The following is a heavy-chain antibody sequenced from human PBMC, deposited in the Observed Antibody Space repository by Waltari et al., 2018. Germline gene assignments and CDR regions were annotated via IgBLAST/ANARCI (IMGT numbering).Heavy chain of an antibody. CDR3: AKGFTWGIAVASWNY. D-gene: IGHD6-19*01. V-gene: IGHV3-23*01. CDR1: GFTFSSYA. Sequence: EVQLLESGGGLVQPGGSLRLSCAASGFTFSSYAMSWVRQAPGKGLEWVSAISGSGGSTYYADSVMGRFTISRDNSKNTLYLQMNSLRSEDTVVYYCAKGFTWGIAVASWNYWGQGTLVTVSS. J-gene: IGHJ4*02. CDR2: ISGSGGST.